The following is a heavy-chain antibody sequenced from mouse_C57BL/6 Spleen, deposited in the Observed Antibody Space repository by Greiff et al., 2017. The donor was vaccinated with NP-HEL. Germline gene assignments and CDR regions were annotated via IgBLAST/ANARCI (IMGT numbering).Heavy chain of an antibody. D-gene: IGHD3-2*02. J-gene: IGHJ4*01. CDR3: ARAGHLRLLYYAMDY. CDR2: ISSGSSTI. CDR1: GFTFSDYG. Sequence: EVKLVESGGGLVKPGGSLKLSCAASGFTFSDYGMHWVRQAPEKGLEWVAYISSGSSTIYYADTVKGRFTISRDNAKNTLFLQMTSLRSEDTAMYYCARAGHLRLLYYAMDYWGQGTSVTVSS. V-gene: IGHV5-17*01.